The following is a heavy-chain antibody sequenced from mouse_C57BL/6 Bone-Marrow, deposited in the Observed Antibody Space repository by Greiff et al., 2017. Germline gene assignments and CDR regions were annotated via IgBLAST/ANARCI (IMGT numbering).Heavy chain of an antibody. D-gene: IGHD2-3*01. CDR3: AREDGYYAMDY. Sequence: VKLQESGAELVMPGASVKLSCKASGYTFTSYWMHWVKQRPGQGLEWIGEIDPSDSYTNYTQKFKGKSTLTVDKSSSTAYMQLSSLTSEDSAVYYCAREDGYYAMDYWGQGTSVTVSS. V-gene: IGHV1-69*01. CDR1: GYTFTSYW. J-gene: IGHJ4*01. CDR2: IDPSDSYT.